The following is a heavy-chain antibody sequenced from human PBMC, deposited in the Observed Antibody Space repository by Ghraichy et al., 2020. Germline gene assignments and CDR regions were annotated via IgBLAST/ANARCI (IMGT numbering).Heavy chain of an antibody. Sequence: SETLSLTCAVYGGSFSGFYWSWIRQPPGKGLEWIGEINHSGSTNYNPSLKSRITISVDTSKNQFSLKMSSVTAADTAVYYCGRGGNPIGAATRDFDYWGQGTLVTVSS. CDR1: GGSFSGFY. CDR3: GRGGNPIGAATRDFDY. D-gene: IGHD6-13*01. CDR2: INHSGST. J-gene: IGHJ4*02. V-gene: IGHV4-34*01.